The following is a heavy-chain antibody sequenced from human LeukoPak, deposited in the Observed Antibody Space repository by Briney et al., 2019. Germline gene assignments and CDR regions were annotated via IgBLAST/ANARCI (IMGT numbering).Heavy chain of an antibody. D-gene: IGHD6-19*01. CDR1: GFTFTKCA. J-gene: IGHJ4*02. CDR3: AGDRNSDWYSPLDY. V-gene: IGHV3-23*01. CDR2: ITATGDTA. Sequence: GGSLRLSCVASGFTFTKCAMSWIRQAPGKGLEWVAIITATGDTAYYADSVKGRFTISRDNSRNTVYMQMDSLRAEDTAIYYCAGDRNSDWYSPLDYWGQGSQVTVS.